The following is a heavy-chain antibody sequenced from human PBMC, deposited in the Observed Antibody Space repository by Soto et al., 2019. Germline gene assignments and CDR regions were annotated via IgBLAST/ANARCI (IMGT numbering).Heavy chain of an antibody. D-gene: IGHD6-13*01. Sequence: PSETLSLTCAVYGGSFSGYYWSWIRQPPGKRLEWIGEINHSGSTNYNPSLKSRVTISVDTSKNQFSLKLSSVTAADTAVYYCAREPLKSIAAAGTERWFDPWGQGTLVTVSS. V-gene: IGHV4-34*01. CDR3: AREPLKSIAAAGTERWFDP. J-gene: IGHJ5*02. CDR1: GGSFSGYY. CDR2: INHSGST.